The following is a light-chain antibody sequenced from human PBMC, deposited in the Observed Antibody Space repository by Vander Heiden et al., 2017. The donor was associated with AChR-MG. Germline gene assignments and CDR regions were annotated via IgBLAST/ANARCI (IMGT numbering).Light chain of an antibody. J-gene: IGLJ3*02. V-gene: IGLV1-44*01. CDR3: AAGDDSLYVV. Sequence: QSVLPQLPSASGPPGHCVTSSCSGSSTNIGSHTVNWNQQLPGAAPRLLIYANNRRPSGVPDRFSGSKAGTSASLAISGLRSEDEANYYCAAGDDSLYVVFGGGTKLTVL. CDR2: ANN. CDR1: STNIGSHT.